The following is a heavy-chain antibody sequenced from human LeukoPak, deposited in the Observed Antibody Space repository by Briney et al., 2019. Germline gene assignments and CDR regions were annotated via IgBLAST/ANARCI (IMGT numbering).Heavy chain of an antibody. V-gene: IGHV3-21*01. D-gene: IGHD6-13*01. CDR2: ISSSSSYI. J-gene: IGHJ4*02. Sequence: SCKVSGYSLKELSMHWVRQAPGKGLEWVSSISSSSSYIYYADSVKGRFTISRDNAKNSLYLQMNSLRAEDTAVYYCARETLEAAAGTFDYWGQGTLVTVSS. CDR3: ARETLEAAAGTFDY. CDR1: GYSLKELS.